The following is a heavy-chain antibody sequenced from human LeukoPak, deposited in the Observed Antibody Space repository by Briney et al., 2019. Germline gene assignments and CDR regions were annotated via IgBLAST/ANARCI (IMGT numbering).Heavy chain of an antibody. J-gene: IGHJ3*02. V-gene: IGHV3-23*01. D-gene: IGHD3-3*01. CDR3: ARVRGVVIIVSSAFDI. CDR1: GFTFSSYA. Sequence: GGSLRLSCAASGFTFSSYAMSWVRQAPGKGLEWVSAISGSGGSTYYADSVKGRFTISRDNSKNTLYLQMNSLRAEDTAVYYCARVRGVVIIVSSAFDIWGQGTMVTVSS. CDR2: ISGSGGST.